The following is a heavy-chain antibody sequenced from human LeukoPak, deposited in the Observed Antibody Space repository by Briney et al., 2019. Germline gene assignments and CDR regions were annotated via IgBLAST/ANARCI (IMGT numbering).Heavy chain of an antibody. CDR2: ISSSSSYI. V-gene: IGHV3-21*04. Sequence: PGGSLRLSCAASGFTFSSYSMNWVRQAPGKGPEWVSSISSSSSYIYYADSVKGRFTISRDNSKNTLYLQMNSLRAEDTAVYYCAKWGDYDVLTGYYVSDYWGQGALVTVSS. J-gene: IGHJ4*02. CDR1: GFTFSSYS. CDR3: AKWGDYDVLTGYYVSDY. D-gene: IGHD3-9*01.